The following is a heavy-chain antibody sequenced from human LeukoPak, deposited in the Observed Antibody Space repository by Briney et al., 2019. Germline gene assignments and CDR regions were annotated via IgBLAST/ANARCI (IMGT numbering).Heavy chain of an antibody. CDR3: AKAPITMIVVDAFDI. V-gene: IGHV3-23*01. CDR1: GFTFTSYS. D-gene: IGHD3-22*01. Sequence: GGSLRLSCAASGFTFTSYSMNWVRQAPGKGLEWVSAISGSGGSTYYADSVKGRFTISRDNSKNTLYLQMNSLRAEDTAVYYCAKAPITMIVVDAFDIWGQGTMVTVSS. J-gene: IGHJ3*02. CDR2: ISGSGGST.